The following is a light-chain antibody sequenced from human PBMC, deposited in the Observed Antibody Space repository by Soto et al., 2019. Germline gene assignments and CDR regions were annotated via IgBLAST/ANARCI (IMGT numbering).Light chain of an antibody. CDR3: QQYNSYSLT. Sequence: DIQMTQSPSTLSESVGDRVTITCRASQSISSWLAWYQQKPGKAPKLLIYDASSLESGVPSRFSGSGSGTEFTLTISSLQPDDFATYYCQQYNSYSLTFGQGNKVDIK. CDR1: QSISSW. CDR2: DAS. J-gene: IGKJ1*01. V-gene: IGKV1-5*01.